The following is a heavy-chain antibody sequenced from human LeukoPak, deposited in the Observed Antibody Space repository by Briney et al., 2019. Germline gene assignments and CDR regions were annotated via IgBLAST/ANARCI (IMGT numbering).Heavy chain of an antibody. CDR1: GFTFSDYY. CDR3: ARRWLLHPYFDY. J-gene: IGHJ4*02. CDR2: ISGSSSYT. Sequence: SGGSLRLSCAASGFTFSDYYMSWIRQAPGKGLEWVSYISGSSSYTNYADSVKGRFTISRDNAKNSLYLQMNSLRAEDTAVYYCARRWLLHPYFDYWGQGTLVTVSS. D-gene: IGHD2-15*01. V-gene: IGHV3-11*03.